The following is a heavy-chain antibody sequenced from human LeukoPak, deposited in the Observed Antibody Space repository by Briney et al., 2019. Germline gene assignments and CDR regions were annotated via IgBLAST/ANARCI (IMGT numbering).Heavy chain of an antibody. CDR2: IEWNENKN. V-gene: IGHV3-30*02. Sequence: GGSLRLSCAASGFIFRNYGMHWARQAPGKGLEWVAFIEWNENKNYADSVKGRFTISRDNSKDTMYLQMNSLRVEDTAVYYCATNGGHWDLNYWGQGTLVTVSS. CDR3: ATNGGHWDLNY. CDR1: GFIFRNYG. J-gene: IGHJ4*02. D-gene: IGHD3-16*01.